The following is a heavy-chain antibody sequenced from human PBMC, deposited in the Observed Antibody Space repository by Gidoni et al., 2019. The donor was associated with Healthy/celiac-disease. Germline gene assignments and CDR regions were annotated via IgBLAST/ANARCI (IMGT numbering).Heavy chain of an antibody. J-gene: IGHJ4*02. D-gene: IGHD3-10*01. CDR1: GGSISSGGYY. V-gene: IGHV4-31*03. CDR3: ARESHGSGPSY. CDR2: IYYSGST. Sequence: QVQLQESGPGLVKPSQTLSLTCTVSGGSISSGGYYWSWIRQHPGQGLEWIGYIYYSGSTYYNPSLKSRVTIAVDTSKNQLSLKLSSVTAADTAVYYCARESHGSGPSYWGQGTLVTVSS.